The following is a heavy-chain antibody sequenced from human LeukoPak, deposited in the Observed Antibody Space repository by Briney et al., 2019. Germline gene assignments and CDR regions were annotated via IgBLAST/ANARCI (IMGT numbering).Heavy chain of an antibody. Sequence: PSETLSLTCAAYGGSFSGYYWSWIRQPPGKGLEWIGEINHSGSTNYNPSLKSRVTISVDTSKNQFSLKLSSVTAADTAVYYCARVPAAVVTARGAFDIWGQGTMVTVSS. CDR3: ARVPAAVVTARGAFDI. CDR2: INHSGST. J-gene: IGHJ3*02. CDR1: GGSFSGYY. D-gene: IGHD2-21*02. V-gene: IGHV4-34*01.